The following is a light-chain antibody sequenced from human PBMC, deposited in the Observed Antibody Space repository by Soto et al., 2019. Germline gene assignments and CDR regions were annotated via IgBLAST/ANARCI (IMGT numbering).Light chain of an antibody. Sequence: DIQMTQSPSSLSASVGDRVTITCRASQGISNYLAWYQQKPAKVPKLLIYAASTLQSGVPSRFSGSGSGTDFTLTISILQPEDVATYYCQKYNSASPLTFGGGTKVEIK. CDR1: QGISNY. CDR3: QKYNSASPLT. CDR2: AAS. V-gene: IGKV1-27*01. J-gene: IGKJ4*01.